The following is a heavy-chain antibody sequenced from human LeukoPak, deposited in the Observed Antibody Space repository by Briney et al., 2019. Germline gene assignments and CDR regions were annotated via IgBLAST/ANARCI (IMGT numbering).Heavy chain of an antibody. J-gene: IGHJ4*02. Sequence: SETLSLTCTVSGGSISSYYWSWIRQPPGKGLGWIGYIYYSGSTNYNPSLKSRVTISVDTSKNQFSLKLSSVTAADTAMCYCARVYDSSGYYLDYWGQGTLVTVSS. V-gene: IGHV4-59*01. D-gene: IGHD3-22*01. CDR2: IYYSGST. CDR1: GGSISSYY. CDR3: ARVYDSSGYYLDY.